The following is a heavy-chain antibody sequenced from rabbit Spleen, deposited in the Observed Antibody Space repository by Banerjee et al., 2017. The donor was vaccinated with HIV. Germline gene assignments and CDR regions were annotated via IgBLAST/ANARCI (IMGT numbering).Heavy chain of an antibody. J-gene: IGHJ4*01. CDR1: GFSFSSSYY. CDR2: INAVTGKA. CDR3: ARSDNVGSGYTL. V-gene: IGHV1S40*01. Sequence: QSLEESGGDLVKPGASLTLTCTASGFSFSSSYYMCWVRQAPGKGLEWIACINAVTGKAVYASWAKGRFTFSKTSSTTVTLQMTSLTAADTATYFCARSDNVGSGYTLWGQGTLVTVS. D-gene: IGHD7-1*01.